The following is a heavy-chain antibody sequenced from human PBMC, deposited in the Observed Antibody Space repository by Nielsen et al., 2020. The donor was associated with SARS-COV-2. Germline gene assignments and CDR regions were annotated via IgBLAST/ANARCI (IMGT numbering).Heavy chain of an antibody. J-gene: IGHJ4*02. CDR3: ARLKSENAY. V-gene: IGHV3-48*03. Sequence: GGSLRLSCAASGFTFSSYEMNWLRQAPGKGLEWVAYISQSGTTIYYADSVKGRFTISRDNAKNSLYLQMNSLRPEDTAIYYCARLKSENAYWGQGTLVTVSS. CDR1: GFTFSSYE. CDR2: ISQSGTTI.